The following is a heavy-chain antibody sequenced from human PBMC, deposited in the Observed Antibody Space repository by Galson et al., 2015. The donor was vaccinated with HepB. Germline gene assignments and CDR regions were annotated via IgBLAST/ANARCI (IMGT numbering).Heavy chain of an antibody. CDR2: ISYDGSNK. D-gene: IGHD7-27*01. Sequence: SLRLSCAVSGFTFSGHPMHWVRQTPGKGLEWLALISYDGSNKFYAESVKGRFAISRDNSKSTLYLQMNSLRPDDTAVYYCAREQVPWGNAFDFWGQGTVVTVSS. CDR3: AREQVPWGNAFDF. CDR1: GFTFSGHP. J-gene: IGHJ3*01. V-gene: IGHV3-30*09.